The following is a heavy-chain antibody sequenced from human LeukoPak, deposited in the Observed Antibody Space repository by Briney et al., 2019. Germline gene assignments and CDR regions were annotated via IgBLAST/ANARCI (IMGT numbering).Heavy chain of an antibody. D-gene: IGHD2-2*01. V-gene: IGHV3-20*04. CDR1: GFTFDDYG. CDR2: INWNGGST. Sequence: PGGSLRLSCAASGFTFDDYGMSWVRQAPGKGLEWVSGINWNGGSTGYADSVKGRFTISRDNAKHSLYLQMNSLRAEDTALYYCARDRNPFVVVPAAIAFDYWGQGTLVTVSS. CDR3: ARDRNPFVVVPAAIAFDY. J-gene: IGHJ4*02.